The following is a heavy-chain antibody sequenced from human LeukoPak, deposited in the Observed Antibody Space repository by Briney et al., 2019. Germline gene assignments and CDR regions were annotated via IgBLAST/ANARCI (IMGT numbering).Heavy chain of an antibody. CDR1: GGSISSGSYY. J-gene: IGHJ3*02. D-gene: IGHD3-22*01. CDR3: ARVRRVTMIVVVITTHAFDI. Sequence: KPSETLSLTCTVSGGSISSGSYYWSWIRQPAGKGLEWIGRIYTSGSTNYNPSLKSRVTISVDTSKNQFSLKLSSVTAADTAVYYCARVRRVTMIVVVITTHAFDIWGQGTMVTVSS. CDR2: IYTSGST. V-gene: IGHV4-61*02.